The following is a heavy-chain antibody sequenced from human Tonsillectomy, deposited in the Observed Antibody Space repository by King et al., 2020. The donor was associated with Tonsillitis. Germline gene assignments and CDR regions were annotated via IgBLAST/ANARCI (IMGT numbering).Heavy chain of an antibody. J-gene: IGHJ4*02. D-gene: IGHD1-1*01. V-gene: IGHV3-23*01. CDR2: ISGSGGAT. Sequence: VQLQESGGGLVQPGGSLRLSCAASGFTFSSSAMAWVRQAPGKGLAWVSGISGSGGATYYADSVKGRFTISRDNSKNTLYLQMNILGAEDTALYYCAKVVSTTVVYYFDYWGQGTLVTVSS. CDR1: GFTFSSSA. CDR3: AKVVSTTVVYYFDY.